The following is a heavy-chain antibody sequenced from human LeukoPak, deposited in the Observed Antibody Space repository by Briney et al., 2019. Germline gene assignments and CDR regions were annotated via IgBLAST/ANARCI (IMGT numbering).Heavy chain of an antibody. CDR2: IWYDGSKK. CDR1: GFTFSSYA. Sequence: PGGSLRLSCAASGFTFSSYAMHWVRQAPGKGLEWVAVIWYDGSKKYYTDSVKGRFTISRDNSKNTLYLQMNSLRAGDTAVYYCARGRDGYNWIDCWGQGTLVTVSS. D-gene: IGHD5-24*01. CDR3: ARGRDGYNWIDC. J-gene: IGHJ4*02. V-gene: IGHV3-33*01.